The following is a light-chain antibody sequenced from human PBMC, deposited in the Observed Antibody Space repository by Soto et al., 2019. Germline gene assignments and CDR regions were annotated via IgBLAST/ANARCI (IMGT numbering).Light chain of an antibody. CDR1: SSNIGSTA. J-gene: IGLJ7*01. Sequence: QSVLTQPPSASGTPGQRVSISCSGGSSNIGSTAVDWYQQVPGMAPKLLIYSNDQRPSGVPDRFSGSKSGTSGSLVISGRLSDDDAAYYCATWYYDLIGVVFGGGTQLTVL. CDR2: SND. V-gene: IGLV1-44*01. CDR3: ATWYYDLIGVV.